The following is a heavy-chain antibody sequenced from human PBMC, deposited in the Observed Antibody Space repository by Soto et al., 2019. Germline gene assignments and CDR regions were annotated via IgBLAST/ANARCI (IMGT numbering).Heavy chain of an antibody. V-gene: IGHV4-34*01. D-gene: IGHD3-10*01. CDR2: INDSGNI. CDR3: ARGLILWFGELSRRGGYYYYMDV. J-gene: IGHJ6*03. Sequence: QVQLQQWGAGLLKPSETLSLTCAVYGGSFSGYQWTWIRQTPGKGLEWIGEINDSGNINYNPSLKSRVTILLDTPKTQISLKLNSVTAADSAVYYCARGLILWFGELSRRGGYYYYMDVWGKGTTVTVSS. CDR1: GGSFSGYQ.